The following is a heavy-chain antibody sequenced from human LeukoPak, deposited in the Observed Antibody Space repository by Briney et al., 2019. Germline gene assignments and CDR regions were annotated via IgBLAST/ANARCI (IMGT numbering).Heavy chain of an antibody. CDR3: AKDKSAVAGNFDY. J-gene: IGHJ4*02. CDR1: GFTFDDYA. Sequence: GGSLRLSCAPSGFTFDDYAMHWVRQAPGKGLEWVSGISWNSGSIGYADSVKGRFTISRDNAKNSLYLQMNSLRAEDTALYYCAKDKSAVAGNFDYWGQGTLVTVSS. D-gene: IGHD6-19*01. V-gene: IGHV3-9*01. CDR2: ISWNSGSI.